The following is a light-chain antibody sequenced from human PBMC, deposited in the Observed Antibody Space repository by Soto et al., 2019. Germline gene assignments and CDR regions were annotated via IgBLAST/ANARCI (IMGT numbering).Light chain of an antibody. Sequence: DIQMTQSTSCLSASVGDRVTITCRASQDISNYLAWYQQRPGKVPKLLIYAASTLQSGVPSRFSGSGSGTDVTLTISSLLPEDVATYYCQNLDSAAFTFGPGTKVDI. J-gene: IGKJ3*01. CDR3: QNLDSAAFT. CDR1: QDISNY. V-gene: IGKV1-27*01. CDR2: AAS.